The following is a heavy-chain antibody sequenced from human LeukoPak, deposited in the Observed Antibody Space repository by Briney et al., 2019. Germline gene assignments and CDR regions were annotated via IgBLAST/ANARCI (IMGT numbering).Heavy chain of an antibody. CDR2: IYYSGST. V-gene: IGHV4-59*08. D-gene: IGHD6-19*01. J-gene: IGHJ4*02. CDR1: GGSISSYY. CDR3: ARHTREQWLAGPFDY. Sequence: PSETLSLTCTVSGGSISSYYWSWIRQPPGKGLEWIGYIYYSGSTNYNPSLKSRVTISVDTSKNQFSLKLSSVTAADTAVYYCARHTREQWLAGPFDYWGQGTLVTVSS.